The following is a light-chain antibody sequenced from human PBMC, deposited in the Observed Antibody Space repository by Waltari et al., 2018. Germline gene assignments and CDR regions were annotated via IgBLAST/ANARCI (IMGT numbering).Light chain of an antibody. Sequence: QSVLIQPPSMSGTPGQRVALSCSGSRPNIGTTLVNWYQQVPGTAPKLLIYSNNQRPSGVPDRFSASTSGTSASLAISGLQSEDEAHYYCAAWDVSLKSVVFGGGTQLTVL. CDR2: SNN. J-gene: IGLJ2*01. CDR1: RPNIGTTL. V-gene: IGLV1-44*01. CDR3: AAWDVSLKSVV.